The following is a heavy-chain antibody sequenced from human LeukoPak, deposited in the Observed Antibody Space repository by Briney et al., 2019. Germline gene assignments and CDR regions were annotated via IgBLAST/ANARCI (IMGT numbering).Heavy chain of an antibody. CDR3: ARDGDYDWNYRSGFDY. CDR1: GFTFNSYW. J-gene: IGHJ4*02. CDR2: IKQDGNKK. V-gene: IGHV3-7*01. Sequence: GGSLRLSCAASGFTFNSYWMAWVRQAPGKGLEWVANIKQDGNKKYYVDSVKGRFTISRDNAKNSLYLQMNGLRVEDTAVYYCARDGDYDWNYRSGFDYWGQGTLVTVSS. D-gene: IGHD1-7*01.